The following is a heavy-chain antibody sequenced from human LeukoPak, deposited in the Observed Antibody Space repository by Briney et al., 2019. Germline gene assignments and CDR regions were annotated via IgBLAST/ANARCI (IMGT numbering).Heavy chain of an antibody. J-gene: IGHJ2*01. CDR1: GFTFSSYW. D-gene: IGHD1-26*01. V-gene: IGHV3-7*01. CDR3: ARGSVGATAWYFDL. CDR2: IKQDGSEK. Sequence: PGGSLRLSCAASGFTFSSYWMSWVRQAPGKGLEWVANIKQDGSEKYYVDSVKGRFTISRDNAKNSLYLQMNSLRAEDTAVYYCARGSVGATAWYFDLWGRGTLVTVSS.